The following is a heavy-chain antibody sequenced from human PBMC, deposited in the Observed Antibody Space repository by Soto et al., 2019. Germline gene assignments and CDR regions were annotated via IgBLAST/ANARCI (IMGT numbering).Heavy chain of an antibody. CDR3: ARDLDTAMVPDY. V-gene: IGHV3-74*01. J-gene: IGHJ4*02. Sequence: PGGSLRLSCAASGFTFSTYWMHWVRQAPGKGLVWVSRINSDGSSTSYADSVKGQFTISRDNSKNTLYLQMNSLRAEDTAVYYCARDLDTAMVPDYWGQGTLVTVSS. CDR2: INSDGSST. D-gene: IGHD5-18*01. CDR1: GFTFSTYW.